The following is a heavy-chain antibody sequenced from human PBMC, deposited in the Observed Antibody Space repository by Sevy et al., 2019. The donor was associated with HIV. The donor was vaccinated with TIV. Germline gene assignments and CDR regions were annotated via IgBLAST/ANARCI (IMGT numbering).Heavy chain of an antibody. CDR1: GYIFGIYD. V-gene: IGHV1-18*01. J-gene: IGHJ4*02. Sequence: ASVKVSCKASGYIFGIYDISWVRQAPGQGVEWMGWITPDSGDRNYAQKLQGRVTMTTDTSTRTSYMELRSLTSDDAGVYYCARGRAPDNGRYYFDSLAQGTLVTVSS. D-gene: IGHD1-26*01. CDR3: ARGRAPDNGRYYFDS. CDR2: ITPDSGDR.